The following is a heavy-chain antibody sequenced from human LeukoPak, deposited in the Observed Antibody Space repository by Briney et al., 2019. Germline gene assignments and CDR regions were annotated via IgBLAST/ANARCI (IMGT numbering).Heavy chain of an antibody. CDR2: ISAYNGNT. J-gene: IGHJ4*02. CDR1: GYTFTSYG. CDR3: ARGRPGERMPRSFDL. V-gene: IGHV1-18*01. D-gene: IGHD3-10*01. Sequence: GASVKVSYKASGYTFTSYGIIWVRQAPGQGLEWMGWISAYNGNTNYAQKLQGRVTMTTDTSTSTAYMELNSLRSDDTAVYYCARGRPGERMPRSFDLWGQGTLDTVS.